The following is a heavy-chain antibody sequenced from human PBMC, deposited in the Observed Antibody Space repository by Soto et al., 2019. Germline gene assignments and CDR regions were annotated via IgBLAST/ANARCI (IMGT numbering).Heavy chain of an antibody. CDR3: ARAGYCSGGGCYSCFYY. J-gene: IGHJ4*02. CDR2: IYYSVST. CDR1: GLSVSGVGYY. D-gene: IGHD2-15*01. V-gene: IGHV4-61*08. Sequence: SETLSLTWTVSGLSVSGVGYYWSWIRQNPGKGLEWIGYIYYSVSTNFKPAVKSRVTISVDTSKNQFSLKLSSVTAADTAVYYCARAGYCSGGGCYSCFYYWGQGDLVTVSS.